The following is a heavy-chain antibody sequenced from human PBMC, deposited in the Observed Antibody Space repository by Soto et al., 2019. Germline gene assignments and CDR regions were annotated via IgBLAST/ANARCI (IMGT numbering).Heavy chain of an antibody. V-gene: IGHV3-11*01. CDR2: ISGSGSTI. Sequence: PGGSLRLSCAASGFTFSYYYMNWIRQSPGKGLEWVSYISGSGSTIYYGDSVKGRFTISRDNAKNSLYLQMNSLRADDTAVYYCARAMVRGLDYYYAMDVWGQGTTVTVSS. D-gene: IGHD3-10*01. CDR3: ARAMVRGLDYYYAMDV. CDR1: GFTFSYYY. J-gene: IGHJ6*02.